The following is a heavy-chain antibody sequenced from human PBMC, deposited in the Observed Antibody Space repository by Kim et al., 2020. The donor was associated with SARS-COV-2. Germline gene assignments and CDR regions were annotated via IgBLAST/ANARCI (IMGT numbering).Heavy chain of an antibody. D-gene: IGHD3-22*01. V-gene: IGHV1-3*01. J-gene: IGHJ4*02. CDR3: ARKDYDSSGFYYFDY. Sequence: SQNFQGRVTFTRDTSASTAYMELSSLRSEDTAVYYCARKDYDSSGFYYFDYWGQGTLVTVSS.